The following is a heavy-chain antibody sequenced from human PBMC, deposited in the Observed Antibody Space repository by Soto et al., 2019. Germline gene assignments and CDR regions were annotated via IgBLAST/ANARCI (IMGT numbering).Heavy chain of an antibody. Sequence: QVQLVESGGGVVQPGRSLRLSCAASGFTFSSYAMHWVRQAPGKGLEWMAVISYDGSNKYYADSVKGRFTISRDNSKNTLYLQMNSLRAEDTAVYYCARDGSASGWYGDAFDIWGQGTMVTVSS. D-gene: IGHD6-19*01. CDR3: ARDGSASGWYGDAFDI. J-gene: IGHJ3*02. V-gene: IGHV3-30-3*01. CDR1: GFTFSSYA. CDR2: ISYDGSNK.